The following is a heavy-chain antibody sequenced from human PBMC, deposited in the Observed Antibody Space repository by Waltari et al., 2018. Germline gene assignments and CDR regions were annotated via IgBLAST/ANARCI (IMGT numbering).Heavy chain of an antibody. CDR2: INHSGST. Sequence: QVQLQQWGAGLLKPSETLSLTCAVYGGSFSGYYWSWIRQPPGQGLEWIGEINHSGSTNYNPSLKSRVTISVDTSKNQFSLKLSSVTAADTAVYYCARGRYSSSWFTPWGWFDPWGQGTLVTVSS. J-gene: IGHJ5*02. V-gene: IGHV4-34*01. D-gene: IGHD6-13*01. CDR1: GGSFSGYY. CDR3: ARGRYSSSWFTPWGWFDP.